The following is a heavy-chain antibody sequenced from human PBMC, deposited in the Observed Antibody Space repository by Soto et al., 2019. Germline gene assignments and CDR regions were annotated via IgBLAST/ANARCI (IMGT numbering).Heavy chain of an antibody. J-gene: IGHJ3*02. CDR2: ISGSGGST. CDR3: AKVHLLYCSSTSCYWGAFDI. D-gene: IGHD2-2*01. CDR1: GFTFSSYA. Sequence: GGSLRLSCAASGFTFSSYAMSWVRQAPGKGLEWVSAISGSGGSTYYADSVKGRFTISRDNSKNTLYLQMNSLRAEDTAVYYSAKVHLLYCSSTSCYWGAFDIWGQGTMVTVSS. V-gene: IGHV3-23*01.